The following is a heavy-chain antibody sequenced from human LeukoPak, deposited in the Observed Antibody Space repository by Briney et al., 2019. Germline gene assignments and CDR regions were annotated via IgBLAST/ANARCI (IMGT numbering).Heavy chain of an antibody. CDR2: INHSGST. Sequence: SETLSLTCAVYGGSFSGYYWSWIRQPPGKGLEWIGEINHSGSTNYNPSLKSRVTISVDTSKNQFSLKLSFVTAADTAVYYCASLPIAAAGTWTYYFDHWGQGTLVTVSS. J-gene: IGHJ4*02. CDR1: GGSFSGYY. V-gene: IGHV4-34*01. CDR3: ASLPIAAAGTWTYYFDH. D-gene: IGHD6-13*01.